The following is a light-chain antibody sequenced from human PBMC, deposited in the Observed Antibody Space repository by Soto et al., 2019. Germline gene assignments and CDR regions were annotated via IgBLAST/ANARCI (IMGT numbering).Light chain of an antibody. J-gene: IGLJ3*02. V-gene: IGLV1-40*01. CDR1: SSNIGAGYD. CDR2: GNS. Sequence: QSVLTQPPSVSGAPGQRVTISCTGSSSNIGAGYDVHWYQQLPGTAPKLLIYGNSNRPSGVPHRFSASKSGTSASLAITGLQAEDEADYYCQSYDSSLSGWVFGGGTKLTVL. CDR3: QSYDSSLSGWV.